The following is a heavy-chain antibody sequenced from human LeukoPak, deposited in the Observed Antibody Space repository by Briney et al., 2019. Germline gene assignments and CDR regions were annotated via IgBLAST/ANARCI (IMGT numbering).Heavy chain of an antibody. Sequence: TTSETLSLTCTVSGGSISSSSYYWGWIRQPPGKGLEWIGSIYYSGSTYYNPSLKSRVTISVDTSKNQFSLKLSSVTAADTAVYYCGQQLLGYWGQGTLVTVSS. CDR3: GQQLLGY. V-gene: IGHV4-39*01. CDR1: GGSISSSSYY. J-gene: IGHJ4*02. D-gene: IGHD6-13*01. CDR2: IYYSGST.